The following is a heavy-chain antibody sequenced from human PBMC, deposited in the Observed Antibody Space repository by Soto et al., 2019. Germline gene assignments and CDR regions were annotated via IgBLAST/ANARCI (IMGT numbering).Heavy chain of an antibody. Sequence: QVQLVQSGAEVKKPGASVKVSCKAAGYTVTSYDINWVRQATVQVLDWLGWMNPHSGNTGYAQKFQGRVTKARNTSISTDYMELISLRSEDPDVYYCARALRYGSTGPASRFGYWGQGTLVTVSS. CDR3: ARALRYGSTGPASRFGY. D-gene: IGHD3-22*01. V-gene: IGHV1-8*01. CDR1: GYTVTSYD. J-gene: IGHJ4*02. CDR2: MNPHSGNT.